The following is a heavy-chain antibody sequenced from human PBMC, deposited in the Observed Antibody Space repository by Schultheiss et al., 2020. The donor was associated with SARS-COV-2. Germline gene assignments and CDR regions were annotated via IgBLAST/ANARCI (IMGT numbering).Heavy chain of an antibody. D-gene: IGHD2/OR15-2a*01. CDR2: IYYSGST. CDR3: ASVTTVPSRGVDY. Sequence: SETLSLTCTVSGGSISSSSYYWSWIRQPPGKGLEWIGYIYYSGSTNYNPSLKSRVTISVDTSKNQFSLKLSSVTAADTAVYYCASVTTVPSRGVDYWGQGTLVTVSS. CDR1: GGSISSSSYY. J-gene: IGHJ4*02. V-gene: IGHV4-61*05.